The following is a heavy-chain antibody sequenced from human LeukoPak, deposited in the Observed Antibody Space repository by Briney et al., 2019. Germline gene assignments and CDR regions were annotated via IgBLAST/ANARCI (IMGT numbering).Heavy chain of an antibody. V-gene: IGHV3-23*01. J-gene: IGHJ4*02. D-gene: IGHD6-19*01. Sequence: GGSLRLSCAASGFTFSTYAMTWVRQAPGKGLEWVSSISNSGGTRFYADSVKGRFTISRDNSENTLYLQMNSLRAEDTAVYYCAKIIAVAATGYWGQGSLVTVSS. CDR1: GFTFSTYA. CDR3: AKIIAVAATGY. CDR2: ISNSGGTR.